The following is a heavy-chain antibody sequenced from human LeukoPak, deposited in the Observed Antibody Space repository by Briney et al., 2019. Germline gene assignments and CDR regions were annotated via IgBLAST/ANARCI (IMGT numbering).Heavy chain of an antibody. CDR1: GYTFTSYG. D-gene: IGHD3-16*01. J-gene: IGHJ4*02. V-gene: IGHV1-18*01. CDR3: ARDMGVQGGYYFDY. CDR2: ISAYNGNT. Sequence: ASVTVSCKASGYTFTSYGISWVRQAPGQGLEWMGWISAYNGNTNYAQKLQGRVTMTTDTSTSTAYMELRSLRSDDTAVYYCARDMGVQGGYYFDYWGQGTLVTVSS.